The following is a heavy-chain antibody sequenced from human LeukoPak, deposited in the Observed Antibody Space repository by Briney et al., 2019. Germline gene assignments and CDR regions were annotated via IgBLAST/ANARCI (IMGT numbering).Heavy chain of an antibody. CDR1: GYTLTELS. CDR3: ATIKVIPHFITSIAAAGTRYFDY. J-gene: IGHJ4*02. D-gene: IGHD6-13*01. Sequence: ASVKVSCKVSGYTLTELSMHWVRQAPGKGLEWMGGFDPEDGETIYAQKFQGRVTMTEDTSTDTAYMELSSLRSEDTAVYYCATIKVIPHFITSIAAAGTRYFDYWGQGTLVTVSS. CDR2: FDPEDGET. V-gene: IGHV1-24*01.